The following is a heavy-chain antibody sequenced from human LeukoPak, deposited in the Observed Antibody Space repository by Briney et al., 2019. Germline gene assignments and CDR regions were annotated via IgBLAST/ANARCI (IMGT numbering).Heavy chain of an antibody. Sequence: SETLSLTCTVSGGSISSYYWSWVRQPAGKGLEWIGRIYTSGSTNYNPSLKSRVTMSVDTSKSQFSLKLSSVTAADTAVYYCARDRIAAASRGFDYWGQGTLVTVSS. CDR3: ARDRIAAASRGFDY. CDR2: IYTSGST. D-gene: IGHD6-13*01. CDR1: GGSISSYY. V-gene: IGHV4-4*07. J-gene: IGHJ4*02.